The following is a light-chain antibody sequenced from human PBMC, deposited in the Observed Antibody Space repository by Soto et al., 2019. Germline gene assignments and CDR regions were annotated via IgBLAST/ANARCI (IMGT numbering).Light chain of an antibody. Sequence: DIQMTQSPSTLSGSVGDRVTITCRASQTISSWLAWYQQKPGKAPKLLIYKASTLKSGVPSRFSGSGSGTEFPLTISSLQPDYLATYYCQHYNSYSEAFGQGTKVELQ. CDR3: QHYNSYSEA. CDR2: KAS. CDR1: QTISSW. J-gene: IGKJ1*01. V-gene: IGKV1-5*03.